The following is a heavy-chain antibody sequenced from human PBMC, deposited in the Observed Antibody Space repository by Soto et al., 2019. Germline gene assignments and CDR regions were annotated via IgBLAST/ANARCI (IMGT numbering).Heavy chain of an antibody. V-gene: IGHV4-59*04. CDR2: IYYSGST. CDR1: GGSISSYY. D-gene: IGHD3-22*01. J-gene: IGHJ4*02. CDR3: ARGINMIVVVTPDY. Sequence: SETLSLTCTVSGGSISSYYWSWIRQPPGKGLEWIGNIYYSGSTYYNPSLRSRVTISVDTSKNQFSLKLTSVIAADTAVYYCARGINMIVVVTPDYWGQGTRVTVAS.